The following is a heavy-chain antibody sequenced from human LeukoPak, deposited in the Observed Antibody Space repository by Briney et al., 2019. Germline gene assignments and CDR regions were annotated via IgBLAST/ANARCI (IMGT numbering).Heavy chain of an antibody. Sequence: GGSLRLSCAASRFTFSNYNMNWVRQAPGKGLEWVSSISGSSSCIYYADSVKGRFTISRDNAKNSLYLQMNSLRAEDTAVYYCARGIRFGELFRVGMDVWGQGTTVTVSS. CDR2: ISGSSSCI. V-gene: IGHV3-21*01. D-gene: IGHD3-10*01. CDR1: RFTFSNYN. CDR3: ARGIRFGELFRVGMDV. J-gene: IGHJ6*02.